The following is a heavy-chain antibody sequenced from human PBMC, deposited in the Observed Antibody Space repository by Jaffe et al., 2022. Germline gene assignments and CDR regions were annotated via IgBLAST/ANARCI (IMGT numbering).Heavy chain of an antibody. J-gene: IGHJ4*02. D-gene: IGHD4-17*01. CDR1: GFTFDDYA. CDR2: ISWNSGSI. V-gene: IGHV3-9*01. Sequence: EVQLVESGGGLVQPGRSLRLSCAASGFTFDDYAMHWVRQAPGKGLEWVSGISWNSGSIGYADSVKGRFTISRDNAKNSLYLQMNSLRAEDTALYYCAKDPTHTVTTYYFDYWGQGTLVTVSS. CDR3: AKDPTHTVTTYYFDY.